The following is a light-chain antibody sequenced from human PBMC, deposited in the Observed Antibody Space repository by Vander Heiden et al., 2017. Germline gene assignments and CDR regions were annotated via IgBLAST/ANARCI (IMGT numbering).Light chain of an antibody. CDR1: QSVLSSANNKNY. CDR3: QQYYSTPWT. V-gene: IGKV4-1*01. CDR2: WAS. J-gene: IGKJ1*01. Sequence: DIVMTQSSHSLAACLGERATINGKSSQSVLSSANNKNYLAWYQQKPGQPPKLLIYWASTRESGVPDRFSGSGSGTDFTLTISSLQAEDVAVYYCQQYYSTPWTFGQGTKVEIK.